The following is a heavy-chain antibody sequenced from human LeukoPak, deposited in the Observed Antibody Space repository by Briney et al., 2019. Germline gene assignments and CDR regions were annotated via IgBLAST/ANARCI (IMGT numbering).Heavy chain of an antibody. Sequence: PGGSLKLSCAASGFTFSDYYMSWIRQAPGKGLGWISYISNSGSTIYYADSVKGRFTISRDNAKNSLYLQMNSLRAEDTAVYYCATERSGASYYVDYWGQGTLVTVSS. CDR2: ISNSGSTI. D-gene: IGHD3-3*01. CDR1: GFTFSDYY. V-gene: IGHV3-11*04. J-gene: IGHJ4*02. CDR3: ATERSGASYYVDY.